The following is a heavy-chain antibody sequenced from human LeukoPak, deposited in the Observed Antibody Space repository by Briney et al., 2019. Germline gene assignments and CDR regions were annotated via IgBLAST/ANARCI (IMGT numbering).Heavy chain of an antibody. V-gene: IGHV3-30*18. J-gene: IGHJ3*02. D-gene: IGHD3-22*01. Sequence: GGSLRLSCAASGFTFSSYGMPWVRQAPGKGLEWVAVISYDGSNKYYADSVKGRFTISRDNSKNTLYLQMNSLRAEDTAVYYCAKDHYYDSSGLPVAFDIWGQGTMVTVSS. CDR3: AKDHYYDSSGLPVAFDI. CDR2: ISYDGSNK. CDR1: GFTFSSYG.